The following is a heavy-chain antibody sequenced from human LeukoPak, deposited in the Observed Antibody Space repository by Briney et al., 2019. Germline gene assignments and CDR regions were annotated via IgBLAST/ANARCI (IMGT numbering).Heavy chain of an antibody. CDR2: IYYSGST. D-gene: IGHD3-22*01. CDR1: GGSISSSSYY. V-gene: IGHV4-39*07. Sequence: SETLSLTCTVSGGSISSSSYYWGWIRQPPGKGLEWIGSIYYSGSTYYNPSLKSRVTTSVDPSKNQFSLKLSSVTAADTAVYYCARSSEGRYYYDSSGFSYYYYYMDVWGKGTTVTISS. J-gene: IGHJ6*03. CDR3: ARSSEGRYYYDSSGFSYYYYYMDV.